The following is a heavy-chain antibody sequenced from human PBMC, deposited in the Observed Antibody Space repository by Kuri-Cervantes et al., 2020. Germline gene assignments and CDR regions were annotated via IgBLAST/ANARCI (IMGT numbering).Heavy chain of an antibody. D-gene: IGHD3-3*02. CDR1: GGTFSSYA. Sequence: SVKVSCKASGGTFSSYAISWVRQAPGQGLEWMGGIIPIFGTANYAQKLQGRVTMTTDTSTSTAYMELRSLRSDDTAVYYCAREHFWSGQGDGMDVWGQGTTVTVSS. CDR2: IIPIFGTA. J-gene: IGHJ6*02. V-gene: IGHV1-69*05. CDR3: AREHFWSGQGDGMDV.